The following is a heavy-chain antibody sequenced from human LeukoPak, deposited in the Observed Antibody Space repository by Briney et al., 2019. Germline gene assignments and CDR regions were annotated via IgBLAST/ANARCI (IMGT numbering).Heavy chain of an antibody. CDR1: GFTFSRYV. D-gene: IGHD3-9*01. CDR3: ARDLRYFDWLFPVVYSPRNDY. J-gene: IGHJ4*02. Sequence: GGSLRLSCAASGFTFSRYVMTWVRQGPGKGLEWVSSISSSSSYIYYADSVKGRFTISRDNAKNSLYLQMNSLRAEDTAVYYCARDLRYFDWLFPVVYSPRNDYWGQGTLVTVSS. CDR2: ISSSSSYI. V-gene: IGHV3-21*01.